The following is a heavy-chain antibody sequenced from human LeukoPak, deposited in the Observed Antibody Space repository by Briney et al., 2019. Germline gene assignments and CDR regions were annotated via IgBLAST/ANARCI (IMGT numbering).Heavy chain of an antibody. CDR2: IKSKTDGGTT. CDR1: GFTFSSYW. Sequence: GGSLRLSCAASGFTFSSYWMSWVRQAPGKGLEWVGRIKSKTDGGTTDYAAPVKGRFTISRDDSKNTLYLQMNSLKTEDTAVYYCTTSSEGVRYFDWLSIQNFDYWGQGTLVTVSS. D-gene: IGHD3-9*01. J-gene: IGHJ4*02. CDR3: TTSSEGVRYFDWLSIQNFDY. V-gene: IGHV3-15*01.